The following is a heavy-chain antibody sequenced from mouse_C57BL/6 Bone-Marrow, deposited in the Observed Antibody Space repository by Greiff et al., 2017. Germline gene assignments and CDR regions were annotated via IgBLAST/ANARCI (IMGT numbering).Heavy chain of an antibody. D-gene: IGHD1-1*01. V-gene: IGHV8-8*01. Sequence: ESGPGILQPSQTLSLTCSFSGFSLSTFGMGVGWIRQPSGKGLECLAHIWWDDDKYYNPALKSRLTSSKDTSKNQLFRKIANVDTADTATYYCARIDTTVVAPDWGQGTLVTVSA. J-gene: IGHJ3*01. CDR2: IWWDDDK. CDR1: GFSLSTFGMG. CDR3: ARIDTTVVAPD.